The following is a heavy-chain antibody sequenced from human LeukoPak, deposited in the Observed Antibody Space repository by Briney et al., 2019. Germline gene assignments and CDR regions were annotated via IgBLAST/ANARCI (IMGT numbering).Heavy chain of an antibody. D-gene: IGHD5-24*01. V-gene: IGHV3-23*01. J-gene: IGHJ4*02. Sequence: GGSLRLSCAASGFTFSIYAMSWVRQAPGKGLEWVSAISGSGVTTYYADSVKGRFTISRDNSKNTLYLQMNSLRAEDTAVYYCARMGRDGYNPADYWGQGTLVTVSS. CDR3: ARMGRDGYNPADY. CDR2: ISGSGVTT. CDR1: GFTFSIYA.